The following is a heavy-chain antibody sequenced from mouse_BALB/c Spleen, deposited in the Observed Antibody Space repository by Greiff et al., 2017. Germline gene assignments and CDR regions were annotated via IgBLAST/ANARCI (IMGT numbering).Heavy chain of an antibody. D-gene: IGHD1-2*01. J-gene: IGHJ2*01. Sequence: EVHLVESGGGLVKPGGSLKLSCAASGFTFSSYTMSWVRQTPEKRLEWVATISSGGSYTYYPDSVKGRFTISRDNAKNTLYLQMSSLKSEDTAMYYCTRGLLRPRYFDYWGQGTTLTVSS. V-gene: IGHV5-6-4*01. CDR3: TRGLLRPRYFDY. CDR1: GFTFSSYT. CDR2: ISSGGSYT.